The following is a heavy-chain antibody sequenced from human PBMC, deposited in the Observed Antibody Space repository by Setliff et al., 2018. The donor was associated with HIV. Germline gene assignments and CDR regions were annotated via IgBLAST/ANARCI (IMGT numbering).Heavy chain of an antibody. CDR1: GDTDFY. D-gene: IGHD5-18*01. J-gene: IGHJ3*02. CDR2: IHASGKA. CDR3: ARGAGGYSYGWGTLGAFDI. V-gene: IGHV4-4*09. Sequence: SETLSLTCTVSGDTDFYWSWIRQSPGKGLEWIGYIHASGKANYNPPLKSRVTISVDTSKNQFSLKLSSVTAADTAVYYCARGAGGYSYGWGTLGAFDIWGQGTMVTVSS.